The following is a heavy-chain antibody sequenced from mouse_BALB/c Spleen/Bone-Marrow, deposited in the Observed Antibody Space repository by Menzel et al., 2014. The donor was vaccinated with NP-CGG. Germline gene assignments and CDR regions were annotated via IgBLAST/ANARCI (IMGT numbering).Heavy chain of an antibody. V-gene: IGHV1-5*01. J-gene: IGHJ2*01. CDR3: TTLAQNNFDY. CDR2: IHPGNSDT. D-gene: IGHD3-1*01. CDR1: GYTFSNYW. Sequence: EVQLVESGTVLARPGAAVKMSCKASGYTFSNYWMHWIKQRPGQGLEWIGTIHPGNSDTTYNQKFKGKAKLTAVTSTSTAYMELSSLTNEDSAVYYCTTLAQNNFDYWGQGTTLTVSS.